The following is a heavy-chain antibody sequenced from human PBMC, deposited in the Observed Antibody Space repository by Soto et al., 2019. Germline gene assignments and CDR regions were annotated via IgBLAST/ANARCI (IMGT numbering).Heavy chain of an antibody. J-gene: IGHJ4*01. D-gene: IGHD3-22*01. CDR3: TTDSYSTIIIVRFDY. CDR1: GFTFTNAW. V-gene: IGHV3-15*07. Sequence: GGSLRLSCAASGFTFTNAWINWVRQAPGKGLGWVGRIKSKTDGGTTDYAEPVKGRFAISRDDSNNMVYLQMNSLKIEDTAVYYCTTDSYSTIIIVRFDYWGHGTLVTVSS. CDR2: IKSKTDGGTT.